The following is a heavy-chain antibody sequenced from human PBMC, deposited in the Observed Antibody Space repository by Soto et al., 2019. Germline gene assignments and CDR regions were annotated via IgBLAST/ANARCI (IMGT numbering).Heavy chain of an antibody. J-gene: IGHJ4*02. CDR2: IKQDGSET. Sequence: ELQLVESGGGLVQPGGSLRLSCVVSGFSFSNYWMSWVRQAPGKGLEWVANIKQDGSETYYVDSVKGRFTISRDNXKNSLYLQMTSLRGDDTAVYYCARGWATAAGTGDNWGQGTLVIVSS. CDR3: ARGWATAAGTGDN. V-gene: IGHV3-7*01. D-gene: IGHD6-13*01. CDR1: GFSFSNYW.